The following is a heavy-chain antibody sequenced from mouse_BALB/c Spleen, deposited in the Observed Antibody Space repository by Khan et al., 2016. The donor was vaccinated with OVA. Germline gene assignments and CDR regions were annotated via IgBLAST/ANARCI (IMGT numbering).Heavy chain of an antibody. CDR1: GYSITTNYA. V-gene: IGHV3-2*02. Sequence: DVKLQESGPGLVKPSQSLSLTCTVTGYSITTNYAWDWIRQFPGNKLEWMGYISYSGSTSYNPSLKSRISITRDTSKNQFFLQLNSVTTEDTATYYCARKNYYVYAVDYWGQGTSVTVSS. D-gene: IGHD1-1*01. CDR2: ISYSGST. CDR3: ARKNYYVYAVDY. J-gene: IGHJ4*01.